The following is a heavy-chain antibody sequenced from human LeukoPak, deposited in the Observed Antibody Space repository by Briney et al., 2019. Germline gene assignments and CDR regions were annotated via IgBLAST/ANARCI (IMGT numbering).Heavy chain of an antibody. Sequence: TGGSLRLSCAASGFTFSDYYMSWIRQAPGKGLEWVSYISSSGSTIYYADSVKGRFTISRDNAKNSLYLQMNSLRAEDTAVYYCARTNYDVLTGYSPNWFDPWGQGTLVTVSS. J-gene: IGHJ5*02. CDR3: ARTNYDVLTGYSPNWFDP. CDR2: ISSSGSTI. D-gene: IGHD3-9*01. CDR1: GFTFSDYY. V-gene: IGHV3-11*01.